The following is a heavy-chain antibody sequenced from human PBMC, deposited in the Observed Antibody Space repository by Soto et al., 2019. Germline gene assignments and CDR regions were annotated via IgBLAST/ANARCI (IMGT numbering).Heavy chain of an antibody. CDR1: GDSVSSNSAA. CDR2: TYYRSKWYN. V-gene: IGHV6-1*01. CDR3: ASYNLGIAAAAQGGPFDP. J-gene: IGHJ5*02. D-gene: IGHD6-13*01. Sequence: SQTLSLTCAISGDSVSSNSAAWNWIRQSPSRGLEWLGRTYYRSKWYNDYAVSVKSRITINPDTSKNHFSLQLNSVTPEDTAVYYCASYNLGIAAAAQGGPFDPWGQGTLVTVSS.